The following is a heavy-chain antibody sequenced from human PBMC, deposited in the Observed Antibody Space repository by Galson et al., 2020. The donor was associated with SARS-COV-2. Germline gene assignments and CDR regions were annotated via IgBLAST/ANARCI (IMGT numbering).Heavy chain of an antibody. D-gene: IGHD3-22*01. CDR1: GFTFTTYA. J-gene: IGHJ4*02. V-gene: IGHV3-23*01. CDR2: ISGSGATT. CDR3: AKSSERVSITVYVVSFPEHFDY. Sequence: LSCVASGFTFTTYAMSWVRQAPGKGLEWVATISGSGATTYYADSAKGRFTISKDNSKNTLNLQINSLRLEDTAVYYCAKSSERVSITVYVVSFPEHFDYWGPGTLVTVSS.